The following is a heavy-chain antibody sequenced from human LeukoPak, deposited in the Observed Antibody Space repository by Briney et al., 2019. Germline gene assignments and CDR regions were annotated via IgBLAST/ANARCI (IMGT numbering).Heavy chain of an antibody. CDR3: VRLGVVDYQQLHDF. J-gene: IGHJ4*02. CDR2: ISAYNGHT. V-gene: IGHV1-18*01. Sequence: GASVKVSCKASGYTFNNYGFSWVRQAPGQGLEWMGWISAYNGHTNYAQNLQGRVTMTTDTSTNTAYLELKSLRSDDTAMYYCVRLGVVDYQQLHDFWGQGTLVIVSS. CDR1: GYTFNNYG. D-gene: IGHD3-3*01.